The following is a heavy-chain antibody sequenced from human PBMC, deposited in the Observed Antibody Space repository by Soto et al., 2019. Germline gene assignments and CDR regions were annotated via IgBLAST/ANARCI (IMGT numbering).Heavy chain of an antibody. CDR3: AKDHDYSNSFDY. V-gene: IGHV3-23*01. CDR2: ISISGGST. J-gene: IGHJ4*02. CDR1: GFTFSSYG. Sequence: PGGSLRLSCAASGFTFSSYGMNWVRQTPGKGLEWVSSISISGGSTYYADSVKGRFTISRDNSKNTLYLQMNSLRAEDTAVYYCAKDHDYSNSFDYWGQGTLVTVSS. D-gene: IGHD4-4*01.